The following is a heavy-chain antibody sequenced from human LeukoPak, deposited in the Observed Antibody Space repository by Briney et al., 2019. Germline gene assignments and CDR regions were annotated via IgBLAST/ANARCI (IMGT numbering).Heavy chain of an antibody. CDR2: ISGSGTSI. J-gene: IGHJ4*02. CDR3: ARKNTTSSEDY. CDR1: GFSFSSYS. D-gene: IGHD6-6*01. Sequence: GGSLRLSCAASGFSFSSYSMNWVRQAPGKGLEWVSFISGSGTSIDYVDSVKGRFTVSRDNGKNPLFLHMSSLRAEDMAVYYCARKNTTSSEDYWGQGTLVTVSS. V-gene: IGHV3-48*01.